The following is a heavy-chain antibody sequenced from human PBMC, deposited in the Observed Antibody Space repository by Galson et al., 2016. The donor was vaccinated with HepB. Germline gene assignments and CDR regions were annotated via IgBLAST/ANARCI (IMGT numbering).Heavy chain of an antibody. Sequence: SVKVSCKASGGSFSSEAISWVRQGPGQGLEWTGGITPMFGTADYAQKFQGRVTITADESTKTAYMELSSLRSEDTAVYYCAWPLTLVRGVLIPAYGLDVRGQGTTVTVSS. CDR2: ITPMFGTA. J-gene: IGHJ6*02. CDR1: GGSFSSEA. CDR3: AWPLTLVRGVLIPAYGLDV. V-gene: IGHV1-69*13. D-gene: IGHD3-10*01.